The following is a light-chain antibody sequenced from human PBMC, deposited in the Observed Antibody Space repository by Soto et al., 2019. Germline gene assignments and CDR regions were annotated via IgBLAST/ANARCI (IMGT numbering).Light chain of an antibody. CDR1: QSVSNSY. CDR3: QQFPTWT. J-gene: IGKJ1*01. Sequence: EIVLTQSPGILSLSPGERATLSCRASQSVSNSYLACYQQKPGQAPRLLMYAASNRATGIPDRFSGSGSETDLTLTISRLEPEDFAVYYCQQFPTWTFGQGTKVEIK. V-gene: IGKV3-20*01. CDR2: AAS.